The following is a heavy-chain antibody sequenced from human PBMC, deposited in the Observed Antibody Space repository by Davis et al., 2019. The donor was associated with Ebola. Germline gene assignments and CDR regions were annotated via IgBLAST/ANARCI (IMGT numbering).Heavy chain of an antibody. CDR3: ARDGIAARRGNWFDP. D-gene: IGHD6-6*01. CDR2: INPNNGGT. CDR1: GYTFTDYF. V-gene: IGHV1-2*02. Sequence: ASVKVSCKASGYTFTDYFIHWVRQAPGQGLEWMAWINPNNGGTNYAQKFQGRVTMTRDTSISTAYMELSRLRSDDTAVYYCARDGIAARRGNWFDPWGQGTLVTVSS. J-gene: IGHJ5*02.